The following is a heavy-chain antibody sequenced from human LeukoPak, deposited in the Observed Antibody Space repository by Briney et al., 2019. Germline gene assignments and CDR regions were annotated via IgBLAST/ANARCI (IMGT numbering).Heavy chain of an antibody. CDR1: GFTFSGYG. J-gene: IGHJ6*02. D-gene: IGHD5-24*01. CDR3: AKVDGYTDPRNGMDV. Sequence: GGSLRLSCAASGFTFSGYGMYWVRQAPGKGLEWVAVISYDGTKKFYADSVKGRFTISRDNSKSTLYLQMNSLRAEDTAVYSCAKVDGYTDPRNGMDVWGQGTTVTVSS. CDR2: ISYDGTKK. V-gene: IGHV3-30*18.